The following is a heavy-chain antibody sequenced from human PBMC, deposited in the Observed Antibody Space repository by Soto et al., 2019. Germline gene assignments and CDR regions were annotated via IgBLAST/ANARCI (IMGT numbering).Heavy chain of an antibody. CDR2: IYYSGST. Sequence: SETLSLTCTVSGGSISSGDYYWSWIRQPPGKGLEWIGYIYYSGSTYYNPSLKSRVTISVDTSKNQFSLKLSSVTAADTAVYYCARRLPVWYFDSWGQGTLVXVSS. CDR1: GGSISSGDYY. D-gene: IGHD2-21*01. CDR3: ARRLPVWYFDS. V-gene: IGHV4-30-4*01. J-gene: IGHJ4*02.